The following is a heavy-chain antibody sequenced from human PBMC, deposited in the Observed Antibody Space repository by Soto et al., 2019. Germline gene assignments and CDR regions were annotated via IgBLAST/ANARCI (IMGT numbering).Heavy chain of an antibody. CDR1: GFTFTNYG. D-gene: IGHD2-15*01. V-gene: IGHV3-30*18. J-gene: IGHJ4*02. Sequence: QVQLVESGGGVVQPGRSLRLSCAGSGFTFTNYGLHWVRQAPGKGLEWVAAIAYEGSNKYYADSVKGRFTISRDFSQNMLYLQMASLRAEDTAVYYCAKDGAPRYCTRSSCHPAGAYWGQGTLVTVSS. CDR3: AKDGAPRYCTRSSCHPAGAY. CDR2: IAYEGSNK.